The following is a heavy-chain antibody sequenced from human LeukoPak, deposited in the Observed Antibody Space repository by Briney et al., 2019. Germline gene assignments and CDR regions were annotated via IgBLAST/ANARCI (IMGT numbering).Heavy chain of an antibody. V-gene: IGHV3-30*04. Sequence: SGGSLRLSCAASGFTFSSYAMHWVRQAPGKGLEWVAVISYDGSNKYYADSVKGRFTISRDNSKNTLYLQMNSLRAEDTAVYYCARDDLYSYGYAYYFDYWGQGTLVTVSS. CDR1: GFTFSSYA. CDR2: ISYDGSNK. CDR3: ARDDLYSYGYAYYFDY. J-gene: IGHJ4*02. D-gene: IGHD5-18*01.